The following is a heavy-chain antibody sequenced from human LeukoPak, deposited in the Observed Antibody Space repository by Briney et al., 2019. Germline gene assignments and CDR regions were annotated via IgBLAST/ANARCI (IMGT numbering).Heavy chain of an antibody. CDR2: IYYSGST. V-gene: IGHV4-61*05. Sequence: SETLSLTCTVSGGSISSSSYYWGWIRQPPGKGLEWIGYIYYSGSTNYNPSLKSRVTISVDTSKNQFSLKLSSVTAADTAVYYCARGAGYCSSTSCYRYHYYYYMDVWGKGTTVTISS. CDR3: ARGAGYCSSTSCYRYHYYYYMDV. CDR1: GGSISSSSYY. J-gene: IGHJ6*03. D-gene: IGHD2-2*01.